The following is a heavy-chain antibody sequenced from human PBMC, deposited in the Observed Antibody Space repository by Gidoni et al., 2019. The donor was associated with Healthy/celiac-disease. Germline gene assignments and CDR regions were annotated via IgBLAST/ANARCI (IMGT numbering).Heavy chain of an antibody. J-gene: IGHJ4*02. V-gene: IGHV3-23*01. CDR2: ISGSGGST. D-gene: IGHD2-21*02. CDR3: ANSGDWEPYFDY. CDR1: GSTFSCYA. Sequence: EVQLLESGGGSVQPAGSLRLSRAASGSTFSCYAMGSVRQAPGKGLGWVAAISGSGGSTYYADSVKGRFTIARDNSKNTQYLQMNSLRAEDTAVYYCANSGDWEPYFDYWGQGTLVTVSS.